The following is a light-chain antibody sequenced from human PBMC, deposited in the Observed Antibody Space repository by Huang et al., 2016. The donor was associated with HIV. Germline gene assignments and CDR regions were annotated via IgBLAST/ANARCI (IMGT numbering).Light chain of an antibody. V-gene: IGKV3-11*01. CDR3: QQRRSWPLT. J-gene: IGKJ4*01. Sequence: EVVLTQSPPTLSLFPGATATLSCRASQTIGTYVAWDQQRPGQGTRLLIYDGSNRDAGVPEGISGAGSGTNITLSISGLESEDFGVYYYQQRRSWPLTFGGGTKVEV. CDR2: DGS. CDR1: QTIGTY.